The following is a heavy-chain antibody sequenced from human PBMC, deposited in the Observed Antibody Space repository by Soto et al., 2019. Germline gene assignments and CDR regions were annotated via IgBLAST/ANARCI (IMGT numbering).Heavy chain of an antibody. Sequence: ESGGGLVQPGRSLRLSCAASGFTFDDYAMHWVRQAPGKGLEWVSGISWNSGSIGYADSVKGRFTISRDNAKNSLYLQMNSLRAEDTALYYCAKDIEYYYYYGMDVWGQGTTVTVSS. J-gene: IGHJ6*02. CDR2: ISWNSGSI. CDR3: AKDIEYYYYYGMDV. CDR1: GFTFDDYA. V-gene: IGHV3-9*01.